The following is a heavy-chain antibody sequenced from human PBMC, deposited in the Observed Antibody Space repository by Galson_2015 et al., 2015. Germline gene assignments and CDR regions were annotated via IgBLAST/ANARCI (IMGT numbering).Heavy chain of an antibody. J-gene: IGHJ4*02. V-gene: IGHV4-30-4*01. CDR3: ARVRYYGSGPDY. Sequence: TLSLTCTVSGGSISSGDYYWSWIRQPPGKGLEWIGYIYYSGSTYYNPSLKSRVTISVDTSKNQFSLKLSSVTAADTAVYYCARVRYYGSGPDYWGQGTLVTVSS. CDR2: IYYSGST. D-gene: IGHD3-10*01. CDR1: GGSISSGDYY.